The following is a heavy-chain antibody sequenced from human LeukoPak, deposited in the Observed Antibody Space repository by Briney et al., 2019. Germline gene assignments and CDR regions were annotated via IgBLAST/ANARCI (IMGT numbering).Heavy chain of an antibody. CDR1: GFTFSTYG. CDR2: ISGSGGST. Sequence: GGSLRLSCAASGFTFSTYGMSWVRQAPGKGLEWVSAISGSGGSTYYGDSVKGRFTISRDNSKNTLFLQMNTLRAEDTAIYYCAKSSSYGSGTYCDYWGQGTLVTVSS. V-gene: IGHV3-23*01. D-gene: IGHD3-10*01. J-gene: IGHJ4*02. CDR3: AKSSSYGSGTYCDY.